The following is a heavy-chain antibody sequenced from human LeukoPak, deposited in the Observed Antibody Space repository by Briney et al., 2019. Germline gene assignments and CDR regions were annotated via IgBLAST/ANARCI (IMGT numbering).Heavy chain of an antibody. V-gene: IGHV4-39*07. J-gene: IGHJ6*03. CDR1: GGSISSYY. Sequence: PSETLSLTCTVSGGSISSYYWGWIRQPPGKGLEWIGSIYYSGSTYYNPSLKSRVTISVDTSKNQFSLKLSSVTAADTAVYYCARAYSSSSRVRYYYYYMDVWGKGTTVTVSS. D-gene: IGHD6-6*01. CDR2: IYYSGST. CDR3: ARAYSSSSRVRYYYYYMDV.